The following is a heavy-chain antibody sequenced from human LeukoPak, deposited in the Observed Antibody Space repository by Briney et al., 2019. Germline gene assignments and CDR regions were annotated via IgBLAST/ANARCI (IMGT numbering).Heavy chain of an antibody. D-gene: IGHD1-1*01. CDR3: TFGQREAPDI. J-gene: IGHJ3*02. CDR1: GGSISSGDYY. V-gene: IGHV4-30-4*01. Sequence: SETLSLTCTVSGGSISSGDYYWRWIRQPPGTGLEWIGYIFSSGNTYYNPSLKSRVTISVDTSKNQFSLKLSSVTAADTAVYYCTFGQREAPDIWGQGTMVTVSS. CDR2: IFSSGNT.